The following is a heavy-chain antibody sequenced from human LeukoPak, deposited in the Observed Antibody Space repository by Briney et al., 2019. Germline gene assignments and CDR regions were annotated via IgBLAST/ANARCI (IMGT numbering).Heavy chain of an antibody. CDR1: GFTFSNYW. CDR2: INQDGSEE. Sequence: GGSLRLSCAASGFTFSNYWMSWVRQAPGKGLEWVAHINQDGSEEHYMDSVKARFIISRDNAKNSLSLQMASLRAEDTAVYYCVRDGGVSGYDLLDYWGQGTLVTVSS. CDR3: VRDGGVSGYDLLDY. D-gene: IGHD5-12*01. V-gene: IGHV3-7*01. J-gene: IGHJ4*02.